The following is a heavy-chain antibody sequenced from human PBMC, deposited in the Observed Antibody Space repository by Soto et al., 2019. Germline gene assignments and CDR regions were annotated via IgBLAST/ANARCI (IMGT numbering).Heavy chain of an antibody. CDR3: ARDLSWGSNWYYYMDV. V-gene: IGHV3-48*01. D-gene: IGHD7-27*01. Sequence: LRLSCATSGFNLSDCAMNWVRQAPGKGLEWVSYISSSSSVIDYADSVKGRFTVSRDNARNSLYLQMNSLRAEDTAVYYCARDLSWGSNWYYYMDVWGKGTTVTVSS. J-gene: IGHJ6*03. CDR1: GFNLSDCA. CDR2: ISSSSSVI.